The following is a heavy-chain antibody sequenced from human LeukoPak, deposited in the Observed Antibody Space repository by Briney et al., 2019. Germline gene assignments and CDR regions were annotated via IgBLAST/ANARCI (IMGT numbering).Heavy chain of an antibody. CDR2: INPISGGT. V-gene: IGHV1-2*02. CDR1: GYTXTGYY. J-gene: IGHJ4*02. CDR3: AREDGSFDY. Sequence: ASVKVSCKASGYTXTGYYMHGVRQAPGQGLEWMGWINPISGGTNYAEKFQGRVTTTRDTSINTAYMEVTRLTSDDTAVYYCAREDGSFDYWGQGTLVIVSS. D-gene: IGHD5-24*01.